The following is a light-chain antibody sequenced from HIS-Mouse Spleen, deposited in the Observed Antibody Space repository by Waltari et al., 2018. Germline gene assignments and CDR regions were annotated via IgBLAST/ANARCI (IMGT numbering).Light chain of an antibody. CDR2: GKN. CDR3: NSRDSSGNPHVV. V-gene: IGLV3-19*01. J-gene: IGLJ2*01. Sequence: SSELTQDPAVSVALGQTVRTTCPGDSLRSYYASWDQQKPGQAPVLFIYGKNNRPSGIPDRFSGSSSGNTASLTITGAQAEDEADYYCNSRDSSGNPHVVFGGGTKLTVL. CDR1: SLRSYY.